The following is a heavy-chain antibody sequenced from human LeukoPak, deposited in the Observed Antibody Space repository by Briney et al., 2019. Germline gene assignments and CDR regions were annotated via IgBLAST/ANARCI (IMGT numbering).Heavy chain of an antibody. CDR1: GFTFGDYG. Sequence: GGSLRLSGTASGFTFGDYGMSWVRQAPGKGLEWVGFIRSKAYGGTTEYAASVKGRFTISRDDSKSIAYLQVNSLKTEDTAVYYCTGSFGELSFFAHWGQGTLVTVSS. CDR2: IRSKAYGGTT. V-gene: IGHV3-49*04. D-gene: IGHD3-10*01. CDR3: TGSFGELSFFAH. J-gene: IGHJ4*02.